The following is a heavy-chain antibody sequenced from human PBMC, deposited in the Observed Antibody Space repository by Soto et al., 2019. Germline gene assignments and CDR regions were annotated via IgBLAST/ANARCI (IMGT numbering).Heavy chain of an antibody. V-gene: IGHV1-46*01. Sequence: GASLKSSCKASGYTFTSYYMHWVRQAPGQGXEWMGIINPSGGSTSYAQKFQGRVTMTRDTSTSTVYMELSSLRSEDTAVYYCAREGGRTYYYDSSGYFPYYFDDWGQVTLVTVPS. CDR1: GYTFTSYY. CDR3: AREGGRTYYYDSSGYFPYYFDD. CDR2: INPSGGST. J-gene: IGHJ4*02. D-gene: IGHD3-22*01.